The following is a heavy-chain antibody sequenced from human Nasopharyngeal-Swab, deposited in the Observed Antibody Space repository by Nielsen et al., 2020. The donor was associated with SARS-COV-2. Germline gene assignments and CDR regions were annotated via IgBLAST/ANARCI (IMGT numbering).Heavy chain of an antibody. CDR1: GYTLTELS. CDR3: AFRWWRSSWYGDY. Sequence: ASVKVSCKVSGYTLTELSMHWVRQAPGKGLEWMGGFDPEDGETIYAQKFQGRVTMTEDTSTDTAYMELSSLRSEDTAAYYCAFRWWRSSWYGDYWGQGTLVTVSS. J-gene: IGHJ4*02. CDR2: FDPEDGET. V-gene: IGHV1-24*01. D-gene: IGHD6-13*01.